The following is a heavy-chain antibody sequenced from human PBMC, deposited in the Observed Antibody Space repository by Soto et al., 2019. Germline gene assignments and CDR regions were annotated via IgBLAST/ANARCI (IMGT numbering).Heavy chain of an antibody. CDR2: IYYSGST. CDR1: GGSISSGDYY. D-gene: IGHD3-22*01. J-gene: IGHJ5*02. Sequence: KPSETLSLTCTVSGGSISSGDYYWSWIRQPPGKGLEWIGYIYYSGSTYYNPSLKSRVTISVDTSKNQFSLKLSSVTAADTAVYYCARNYYDGPWFDPWGQGTLVTVSS. CDR3: ARNYYDGPWFDP. V-gene: IGHV4-30-4*01.